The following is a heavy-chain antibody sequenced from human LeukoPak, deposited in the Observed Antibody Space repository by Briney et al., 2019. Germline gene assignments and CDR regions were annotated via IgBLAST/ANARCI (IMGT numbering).Heavy chain of an antibody. Sequence: SETLSLTCAVYGGSFSGYYWSWIRQPPGKGLEWIGEINHSGSTNYNPSLKSRVTISVDTSKNQFSLKLSSVTAADTAVYYCARRGKGYYDSSGYYYSFDYWGQGTLVTVSS. CDR1: GGSFSGYY. CDR3: ARRGKGYYDSSGYYYSFDY. CDR2: INHSGST. V-gene: IGHV4-34*01. D-gene: IGHD3-22*01. J-gene: IGHJ4*02.